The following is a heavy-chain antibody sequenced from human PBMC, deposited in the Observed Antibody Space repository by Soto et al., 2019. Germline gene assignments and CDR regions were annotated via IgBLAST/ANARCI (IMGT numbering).Heavy chain of an antibody. J-gene: IGHJ6*02. CDR1: GGTFSSYA. CDR2: IIPIFGTA. V-gene: IGHV1-69*13. Sequence: ASVKVSCKASGGTFSSYAISWVRQAPGQGLEWMGGIIPIFGTANYAQKFQGRVTITADESTSTAYMELSSLRSEDTAVYYCAGARRYIVATVGHDYYYGMDVWGQGTTVTV. CDR3: AGARRYIVATVGHDYYYGMDV. D-gene: IGHD5-12*01.